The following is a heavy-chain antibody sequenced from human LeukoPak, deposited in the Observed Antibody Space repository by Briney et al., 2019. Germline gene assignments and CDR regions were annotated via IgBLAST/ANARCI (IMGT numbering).Heavy chain of an antibody. J-gene: IGHJ4*02. Sequence: SETLSLTCTVSGGSISGGTYYWGWFRQPPGKGLEWIGTIYYSGSTYYNPSLKSRVTISVDTSKNQFSLKLTSMIAADTAVYFCARPSTSFLYFDYWGQGTLVTVSS. CDR2: IYYSGST. D-gene: IGHD2/OR15-2a*01. V-gene: IGHV4-39*01. CDR3: ARPSTSFLYFDY. CDR1: GGSISGGTYY.